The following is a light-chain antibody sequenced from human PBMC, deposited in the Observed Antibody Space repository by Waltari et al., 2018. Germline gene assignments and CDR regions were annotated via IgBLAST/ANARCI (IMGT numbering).Light chain of an antibody. V-gene: IGKV1-5*01. CDR2: DAS. CDR1: QGVSRW. CDR3: QQYTTYSGT. J-gene: IGKJ1*01. Sequence: DIQMTQSPSTLSASIGDRVTIPCRASQGVSRWLAWYQQKPGKAPKVLIYDASSLESGVPSRFSGSGSGTEFTLTISSLQPDDFATYYCQQYTTYSGTFGQGTKVEIK.